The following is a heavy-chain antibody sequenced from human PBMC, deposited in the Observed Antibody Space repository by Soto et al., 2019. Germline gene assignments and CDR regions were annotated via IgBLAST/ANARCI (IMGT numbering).Heavy chain of an antibody. CDR3: ARDEGAAMGFQY. D-gene: IGHD5-18*01. J-gene: IGHJ4*02. CDR1: GYTFTDSY. Sequence: QVQLVQSGAEVKEPGASVRLSCKASGYTFTDSYIHWVRQAPGQGLEWMRVINPVGGSTTYIQKFQGRVTLTRDMSTTTVHMVLSALRSDDTATYYCARDEGAAMGFQYWGQGTPVNVFS. CDR2: INPVGGST. V-gene: IGHV1-46*01.